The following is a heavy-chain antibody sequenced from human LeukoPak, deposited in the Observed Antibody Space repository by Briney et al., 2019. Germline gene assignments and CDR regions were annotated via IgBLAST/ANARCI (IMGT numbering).Heavy chain of an antibody. J-gene: IGHJ5*02. CDR1: GYTFTSYA. V-gene: IGHV1-69*05. CDR2: IIPIFGTA. CDR3: ARDWTTVTLFRQDHNWFDP. Sequence: SVKVSCKASGYTFTSYAISWVRQAPGQGLEWMGRIIPIFGTANYAQKFQGRVTITTDESTSTAYMELSSLRSEDTAVYYCARDWTTVTLFRQDHNWFDPWGQGTLVTVSS. D-gene: IGHD4-17*01.